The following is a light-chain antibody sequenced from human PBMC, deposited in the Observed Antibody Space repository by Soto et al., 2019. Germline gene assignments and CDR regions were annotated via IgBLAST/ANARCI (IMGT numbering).Light chain of an antibody. V-gene: IGLV2-23*01. CDR1: SSDVGSYNL. Sequence: QSVLTQPASVSGSPGQSITISCTGTSSDVGSYNLVSWYQQHPGKAPKLMIYEGSERPSGVSDRFSGSKSGNTASLTISGLQAEDEADYYCCSYAGSSTWVFGGRTKVTVL. CDR2: EGS. J-gene: IGLJ3*02. CDR3: CSYAGSSTWV.